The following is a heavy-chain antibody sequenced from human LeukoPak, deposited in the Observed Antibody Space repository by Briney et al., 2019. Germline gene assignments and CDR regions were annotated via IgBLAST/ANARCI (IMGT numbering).Heavy chain of an antibody. J-gene: IGHJ4*02. CDR3: AKDANRYCSGGSCPPGYFDY. Sequence: GGSLRLSCAASGFTFSSYGMHWVRQAPGKGLEWVAVISYDGSNKYYADSVKGRFTISRDNSKNTLYLQMNSLRAEDTAVYYCAKDANRYCSGGSCPPGYFDYWGQGTLVTVSS. V-gene: IGHV3-30*18. CDR2: ISYDGSNK. D-gene: IGHD2-15*01. CDR1: GFTFSSYG.